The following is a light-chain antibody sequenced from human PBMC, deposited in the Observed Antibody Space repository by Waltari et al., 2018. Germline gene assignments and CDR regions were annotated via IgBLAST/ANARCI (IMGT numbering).Light chain of an antibody. J-gene: IGLJ1*01. CDR1: SSDVGGYNH. CDR3: SSSATDGDYFV. V-gene: IGLV2-8*01. CDR2: EVF. Sequence: QSALPQPPSASGSPGQSITISCTGTSSDVGGYNHVSGYQQYPGKVPKLLISEVFKRPSGVPSRFSGYKSGNTAYLTVSGLQAEDEADYYCSSSATDGDYFVFGTGTKVTVL.